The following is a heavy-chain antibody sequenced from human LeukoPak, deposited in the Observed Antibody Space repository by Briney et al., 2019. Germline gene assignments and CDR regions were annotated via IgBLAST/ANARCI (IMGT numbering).Heavy chain of an antibody. J-gene: IGHJ6*02. CDR3: ARDRVRDTAIRYYYGMDV. D-gene: IGHD5-18*01. CDR1: GGSFSGYY. Sequence: SETLSLTCAVYGGSFSGYYWSWIRQPPGKGLEWIGEINHSGSTNYNPSLKSRVTISVDTSKNQFSLKLSSVTAADTAVYYCARDRVRDTAIRYYYGMDVWGQGTTVTVSS. V-gene: IGHV4-34*01. CDR2: INHSGST.